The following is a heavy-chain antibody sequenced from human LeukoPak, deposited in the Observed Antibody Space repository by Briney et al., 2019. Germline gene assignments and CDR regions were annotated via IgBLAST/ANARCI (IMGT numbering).Heavy chain of an antibody. CDR3: ARESLNYAFDP. CDR1: GVTFSSYW. CDR2: IKEDGSEK. J-gene: IGHJ5*02. Sequence: GGSLRLSCAASGVTFSSYWMSWVRQAPGKGLEWVANIKEDGSEKYYVDSVKGRFTISRDNAKNSLYLQMNSLRAEDTAVYYCARESLNYAFDPWGQGTLVTVSS. V-gene: IGHV3-7*01. D-gene: IGHD4-11*01.